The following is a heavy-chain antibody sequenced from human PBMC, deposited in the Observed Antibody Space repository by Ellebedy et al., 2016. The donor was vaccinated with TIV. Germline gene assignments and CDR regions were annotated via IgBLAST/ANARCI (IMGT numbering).Heavy chain of an antibody. J-gene: IGHJ5*02. V-gene: IGHV4-34*01. CDR3: ARGTDAYKSGSA. CDR2: IHPSGST. Sequence: SETLSLXCAVNGASFSNYYWSWIRQPPGQGLQWIGEIHPSGSTSYNPSLQSRVTLSSDTSKSQFSLRLSSVTAADTAFYYCARGTDAYKSGSAWGQGTLVTVSS. D-gene: IGHD5-24*01. CDR1: GASFSNYY.